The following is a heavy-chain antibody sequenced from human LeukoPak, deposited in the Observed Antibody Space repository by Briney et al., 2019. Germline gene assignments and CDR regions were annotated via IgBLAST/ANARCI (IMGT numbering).Heavy chain of an antibody. CDR1: GFTFSSYS. J-gene: IGHJ4*02. D-gene: IGHD2-2*01. CDR3: ARDCSRTSCYGFDY. CDR2: IKQDGSEK. Sequence: GGSLRLSCAASGFTFSSYSMNWVRQAPGKGMEWVANIKQDGSEKYYVDSVKGRFTISRDNAKNSLYLQMNSLRAEDTAVYYCARDCSRTSCYGFDYWGQGTLVTVSS. V-gene: IGHV3-7*01.